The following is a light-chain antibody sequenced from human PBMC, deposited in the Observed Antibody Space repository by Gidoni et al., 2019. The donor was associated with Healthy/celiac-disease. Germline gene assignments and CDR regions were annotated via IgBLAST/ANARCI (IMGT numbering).Light chain of an antibody. J-gene: IGKJ3*01. CDR2: HAY. CDR1: QSVSSY. V-gene: IGKV3-11*01. CDR3: QQRSNWGFT. Sequence: EIVLTQSSATLSLSPGERATLSCRASQSVSSYLAWYPQKPGQAPRLLIYHAYNRATSIPARFSGSGSGTGFALTISSLEPEDFAVYYCQQRSNWGFTFGPGTKVDIK.